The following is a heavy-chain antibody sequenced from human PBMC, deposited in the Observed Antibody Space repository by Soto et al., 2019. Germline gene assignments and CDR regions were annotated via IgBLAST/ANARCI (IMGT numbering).Heavy chain of an antibody. Sequence: SETLSLTCTVSGGSISSGDYYWSWIRQPPGKGLEWIGYIYYSGSTYYNPSLKSRVTISVDTSKNQFSLKLSSVTAADTAVYYCARASIHYDSSGYYFPYYFDYWGQGTLVTVSS. CDR3: ARASIHYDSSGYYFPYYFDY. D-gene: IGHD3-22*01. J-gene: IGHJ4*02. CDR1: GGSISSGDYY. CDR2: IYYSGST. V-gene: IGHV4-30-4*01.